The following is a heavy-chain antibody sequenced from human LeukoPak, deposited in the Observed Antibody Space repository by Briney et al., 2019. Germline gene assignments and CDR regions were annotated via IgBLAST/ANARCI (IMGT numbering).Heavy chain of an antibody. CDR3: ARIVGATTYAFDI. CDR2: INPNSGGT. J-gene: IGHJ3*02. Sequence: GASVKVSCKASGYTFTGYYMHWVRQAPGQGLEWMGWINPNSGGTNYAQKFQGRVTMTRDTSISTAYMELSRLRSDDTAVYYCARIVGATTYAFDIWGQGTMVTVSS. V-gene: IGHV1-2*02. CDR1: GYTFTGYY. D-gene: IGHD1-26*01.